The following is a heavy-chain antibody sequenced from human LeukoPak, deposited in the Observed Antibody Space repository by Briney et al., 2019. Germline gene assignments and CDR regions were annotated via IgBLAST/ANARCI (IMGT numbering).Heavy chain of an antibody. Sequence: ASVKVSCKASGGTFSSYAISWVRQAPGQGLEWMGGIIPIFGTANYAQKFQGRVTITADESTSTAYMELSSLRSEDTAVYYCARDSGDYYGSGSYFDYWGQGTLVTVSS. CDR2: IIPIFGTA. J-gene: IGHJ4*02. D-gene: IGHD3-10*01. V-gene: IGHV1-69*13. CDR1: GGTFSSYA. CDR3: ARDSGDYYGSGSYFDY.